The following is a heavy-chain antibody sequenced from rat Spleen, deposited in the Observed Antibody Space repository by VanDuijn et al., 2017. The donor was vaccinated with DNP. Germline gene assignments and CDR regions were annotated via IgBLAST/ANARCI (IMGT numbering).Heavy chain of an antibody. CDR2: ISYDGTGS. CDR3: ATNNYFDY. Sequence: EVQLVESGGGLVQPGRSLKLSCAASGFTFSNYGMAWVRQAPKKGLEWVATISYDGTGSYYRDSVKGRFTISRDNTKNTLYLQMNSLRSEDTATCYCATNNYFDYWGQGVMVTVSS. D-gene: IGHD1-10*01. J-gene: IGHJ2*01. CDR1: GFTFSNYG. V-gene: IGHV5-29*01.